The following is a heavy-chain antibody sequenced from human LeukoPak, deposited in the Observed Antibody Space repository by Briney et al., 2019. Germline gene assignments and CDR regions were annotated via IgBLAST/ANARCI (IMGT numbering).Heavy chain of an antibody. Sequence: SVKVSCKASGGTFSSYAISWVRQAPGQGLEWMGGIIPIFGTANYAQKFQGRVTITTDESTSTAYMELSSLRSEDTAVYYCASHYYDSSGYYFRFDPWGQGTLVTVSS. CDR1: GGTFSSYA. V-gene: IGHV1-69*05. CDR2: IIPIFGTA. D-gene: IGHD3-22*01. CDR3: ASHYYDSSGYYFRFDP. J-gene: IGHJ5*02.